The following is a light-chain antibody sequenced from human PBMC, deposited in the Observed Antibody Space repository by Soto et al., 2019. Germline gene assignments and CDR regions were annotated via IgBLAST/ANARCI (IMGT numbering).Light chain of an antibody. Sequence: QSVLTQPASVSGSPGQSITISCTGTSSDVGVYNSVSWYQQHPGKAPKLIIYEVTKRPSGVPDRFSGSKSGNTASLTVSGLLAEDEADYYCSSHAGIINVVFGGGTQLTVL. CDR3: SSHAGIINVV. CDR2: EVT. J-gene: IGLJ3*02. V-gene: IGLV2-8*01. CDR1: SSDVGVYNS.